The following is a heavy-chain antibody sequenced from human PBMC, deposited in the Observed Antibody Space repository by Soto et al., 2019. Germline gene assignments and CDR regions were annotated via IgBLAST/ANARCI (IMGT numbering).Heavy chain of an antibody. Sequence: QVQLVQSGAEVKKPGASVKVSCKASGYTFTSYDINWVRQATGQGLEWMGWMNPNSGNTGYAQKFQGRVTMTRNTSISTAYMELSSLRSEDTAVYYCATGAEFWWYSSGWYGSGEGEWFDPWGQGTLVTVSS. CDR2: MNPNSGNT. CDR3: ATGAEFWWYSSGWYGSGEGEWFDP. CDR1: GYTFTSYD. V-gene: IGHV1-8*01. D-gene: IGHD6-19*01. J-gene: IGHJ5*02.